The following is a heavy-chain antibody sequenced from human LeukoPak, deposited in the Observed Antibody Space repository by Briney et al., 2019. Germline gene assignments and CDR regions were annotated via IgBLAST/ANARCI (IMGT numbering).Heavy chain of an antibody. CDR1: GYTFTSYG. CDR2: ISAYNGNT. V-gene: IGHV1-18*01. Sequence: ASVKVSCKASGYTFTSYGISWVRQAPGQGLEWMGWISAYNGNTNYAQKLQGRVTMTTDTSTSTAYMELRSLRSDDTAVYYCARDTTRDFWSGYYSGESTLDYWGQGTLVTVSS. CDR3: ARDTTRDFWSGYYSGESTLDY. J-gene: IGHJ4*02. D-gene: IGHD3-3*01.